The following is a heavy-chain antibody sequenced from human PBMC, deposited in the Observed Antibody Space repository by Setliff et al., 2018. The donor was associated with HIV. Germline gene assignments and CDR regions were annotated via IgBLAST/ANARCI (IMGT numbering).Heavy chain of an antibody. CDR3: ARVRRDGNSFDD. J-gene: IGHJ4*02. D-gene: IGHD4-4*01. CDR1: GDSVSSASYY. V-gene: IGHV4-61*01. CDR2: IYHNGIT. Sequence: SETLSLTCTVSGDSVSSASYYWSWIRQPPGKGLEWIGSIYHNGITYYNPSLKSRVTISVDTSQNQFSLKLSSVTAADTAVYFCARVRRDGNSFDDWGQGTLVTVSS.